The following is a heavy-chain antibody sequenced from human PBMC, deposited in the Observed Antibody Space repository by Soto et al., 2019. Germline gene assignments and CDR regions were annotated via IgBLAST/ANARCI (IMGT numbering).Heavy chain of an antibody. CDR2: INHSGST. J-gene: IGHJ6*02. D-gene: IGHD3-9*01. CDR3: ARTPRFYDILTGFYYYGMDV. V-gene: IGHV4-34*01. Sequence: SETLSLTCAVYGGSFSGYYWSWIRQPPGKGLEWIGEINHSGSTNYNPSLKSRVTISVDTSKNQFSLKLSSVTAADTAVYYCARTPRFYDILTGFYYYGMDVWGQGTTVTVS. CDR1: GGSFSGYY.